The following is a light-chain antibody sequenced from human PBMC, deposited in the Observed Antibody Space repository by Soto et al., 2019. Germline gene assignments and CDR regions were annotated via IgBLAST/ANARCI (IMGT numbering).Light chain of an antibody. CDR2: GAS. Sequence: EIPMTQSPSTLSVSLGERATLSCRASQSVSSNLAWYQQKPGKAPKLLIYGASTRETGIPSRFSGSGSGTEFTLTISSLQSEDFATYYCQQYNSWSWTFGQGTKVDIK. CDR1: QSVSSN. J-gene: IGKJ1*01. V-gene: IGKV3-15*01. CDR3: QQYNSWSWT.